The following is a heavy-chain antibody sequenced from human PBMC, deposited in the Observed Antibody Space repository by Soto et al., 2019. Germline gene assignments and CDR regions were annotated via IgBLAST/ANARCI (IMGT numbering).Heavy chain of an antibody. CDR2: ISPYNGDT. Sequence: GASVKVSWKASGYSFTNYDISWVRQAPGQGLEWMGWISPYNGDTNYAQKLQGRVTMTTDTSASTAYMELRSLRSDDTAVYYCARYCSSTSCDHYFDYWGQGTLVTVSS. J-gene: IGHJ4*02. D-gene: IGHD2-2*01. V-gene: IGHV1-18*01. CDR3: ARYCSSTSCDHYFDY. CDR1: GYSFTNYD.